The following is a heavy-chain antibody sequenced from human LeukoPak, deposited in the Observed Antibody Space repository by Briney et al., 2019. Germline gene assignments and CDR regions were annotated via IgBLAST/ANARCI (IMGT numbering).Heavy chain of an antibody. J-gene: IGHJ4*02. Sequence: GESLKICCKGSGYSFTSYWISWVRQMPGKGLEWMGVIYPGNSETRYSPSFQGQVTISTDKSISTAYLQWTSLKASDTAMYYCGRRARMAVAADAYYWGQGTLVAVSS. CDR1: GYSFTSYW. V-gene: IGHV5-51*01. CDR3: GRRARMAVAADAYY. CDR2: IYPGNSET. D-gene: IGHD6-19*01.